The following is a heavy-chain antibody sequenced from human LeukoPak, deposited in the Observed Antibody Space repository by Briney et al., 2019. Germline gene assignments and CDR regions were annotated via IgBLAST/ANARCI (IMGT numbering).Heavy chain of an antibody. Sequence: SETLSLTCTVSGGSLSSSSYYWGWLRQPPGTGLEWIGSIYYSGSTYYNPSLKSRVTISVDTSKNQFSLKLSSVTAADTAVYYCARGYSYGGAYYFDYWGQGTLVTVSS. D-gene: IGHD5-18*01. CDR1: GGSLSSSSYY. CDR2: IYYSGST. V-gene: IGHV4-39*01. J-gene: IGHJ4*02. CDR3: ARGYSYGGAYYFDY.